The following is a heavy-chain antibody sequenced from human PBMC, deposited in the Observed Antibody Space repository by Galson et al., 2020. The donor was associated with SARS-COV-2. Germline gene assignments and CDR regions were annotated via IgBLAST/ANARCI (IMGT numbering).Heavy chain of an antibody. Sequence: SVKVSRKASGGTFSSYAISWVRQAPGQGLEWMGGIIPIFGTANYAQKFQGRVTITADESPSTAYMELSSLKSEDTAVYYFARMTTVTQYYYYGMDVWGQGTTVTVSS. CDR3: ARMTTVTQYYYYGMDV. J-gene: IGHJ6*02. CDR2: IIPIFGTA. CDR1: GGTFSSYA. V-gene: IGHV1-69*13. D-gene: IGHD4-17*01.